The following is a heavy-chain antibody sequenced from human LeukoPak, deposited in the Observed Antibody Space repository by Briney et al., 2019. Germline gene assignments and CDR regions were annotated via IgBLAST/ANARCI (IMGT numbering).Heavy chain of an antibody. CDR2: ISAYNGNT. J-gene: IGHJ5*02. Sequence: ASVKVSCKASGYTFTGYYMHWVRQAPGQGLEWMGWISAYNGNTNYAQKLQGRVTMTTDTSTSTAYMELRSLRSDDTAVYYCARAYYGSGSYYLPYWFDPWGQGTLVTVSS. CDR1: GYTFTGYY. CDR3: ARAYYGSGSYYLPYWFDP. V-gene: IGHV1-18*04. D-gene: IGHD3-10*01.